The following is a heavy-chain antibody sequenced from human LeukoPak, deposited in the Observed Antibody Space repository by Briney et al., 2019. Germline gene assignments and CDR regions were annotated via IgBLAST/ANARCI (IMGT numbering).Heavy chain of an antibody. CDR2: IYHSGNT. J-gene: IGHJ4*02. CDR1: GYSISSGYY. V-gene: IGHV4-38-2*02. CDR3: ASDRDSSGYYFDY. D-gene: IGHD3-22*01. Sequence: SETLSLTCTVSGYSISSGYYWAWIRPPPGKGLQWIGNIYHSGNTYYNPSLKSRVTISVDTSKNQFSLKLSSVTPADTAVYYCASDRDSSGYYFDYWGQGTLVTVSS.